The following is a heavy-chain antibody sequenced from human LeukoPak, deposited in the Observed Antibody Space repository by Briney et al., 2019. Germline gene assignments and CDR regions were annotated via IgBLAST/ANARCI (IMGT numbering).Heavy chain of an antibody. CDR3: ARHYDKSGSYFDY. Sequence: SETLSLTCTVSGGSISGDYWSWIRQPGEKGLEWIGRIYTSGSTDYNPSLKSRVTMSVDTSKNQFSLKLSSVTAADTAVYYCARHYDKSGSYFDYWGPGTLVTVSS. CDR2: IYTSGST. J-gene: IGHJ4*02. CDR1: GGSISGDY. D-gene: IGHD3-22*01. V-gene: IGHV4-4*07.